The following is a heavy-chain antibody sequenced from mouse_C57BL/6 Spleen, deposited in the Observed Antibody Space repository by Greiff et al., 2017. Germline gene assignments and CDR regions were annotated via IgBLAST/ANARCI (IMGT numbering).Heavy chain of an antibody. J-gene: IGHJ2*01. CDR3: ARSGRDDYGYDY. CDR1: GYTFTDYN. Sequence: EVQLQESGPELVKPGASVKMSCKASGYTFTDYNMHWVKQSHGKSLEWIGYINPNNGGTSYNQKFKGKATLTVNKSSSTAYMELRSLTSEDSAVYYCARSGRDDYGYDYWGQGTTLTVSS. V-gene: IGHV1-22*01. D-gene: IGHD2-2*01. CDR2: INPNNGGT.